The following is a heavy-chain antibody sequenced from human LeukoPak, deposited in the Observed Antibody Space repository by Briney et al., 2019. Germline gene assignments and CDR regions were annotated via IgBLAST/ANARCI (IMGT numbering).Heavy chain of an antibody. D-gene: IGHD6-19*01. CDR3: AKPSSGYGSFDS. Sequence: TGGSLRLSCPASGFTFRSYAMSWVRQAPGKRLEWVSAISSSSTNTYCADSVKGRFTISRDNSKNTLYLQMNSLKAEDTAVYYCAKPSSGYGSFDSWGQGTLVTVSS. CDR1: GFTFRSYA. V-gene: IGHV3-23*01. CDR2: ISSSSTNT. J-gene: IGHJ4*02.